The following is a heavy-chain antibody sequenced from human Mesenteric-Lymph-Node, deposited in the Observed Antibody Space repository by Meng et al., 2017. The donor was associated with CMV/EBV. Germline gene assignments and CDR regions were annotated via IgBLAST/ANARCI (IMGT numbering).Heavy chain of an antibody. CDR2: IWYDGRNK. D-gene: IGHD2/OR15-2a*01. Sequence: GESLKISCAASGFTFNSYEMNWVRQAPGKGLEWVAVIWYDGRNKYYADSVKGRFTISRDTSENTLYLQMNSLRVEDTAVYYCAKDQGYYSSMSLGHWGQGTLVTVSS. J-gene: IGHJ4*02. V-gene: IGHV3-33*06. CDR3: AKDQGYYSSMSLGH. CDR1: GFTFNSYE.